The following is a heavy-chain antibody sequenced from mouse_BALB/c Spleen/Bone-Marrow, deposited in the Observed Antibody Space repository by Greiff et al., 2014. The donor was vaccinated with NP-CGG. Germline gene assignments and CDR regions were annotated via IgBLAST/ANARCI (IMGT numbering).Heavy chain of an antibody. J-gene: IGHJ4*01. CDR2: ISDGGSYT. D-gene: IGHD2-14*01. Sequence: VQLKEFGGGLVKPGGSLKLSCAASGFTFSDYYMYWVRQTPEKRLEWVATISDGGSYTDYPGSVKGRFTVSRDNAKNNLYLQMSSLKSEDTAMYFCARTYRPFALDYWGQGTSVTVSS. CDR3: ARTYRPFALDY. V-gene: IGHV5-4*02. CDR1: GFTFSDYY.